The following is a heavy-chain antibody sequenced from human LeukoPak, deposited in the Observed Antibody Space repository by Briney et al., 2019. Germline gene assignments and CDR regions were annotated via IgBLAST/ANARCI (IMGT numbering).Heavy chain of an antibody. CDR1: GFTFSSYA. CDR3: ATGYSGYDQLYYFDY. J-gene: IGHJ4*02. Sequence: GGSLRLSCAASGFTFSSYAMSWVRQAPGKGLEWVSTISGSGGGTYYADSVKGRFTISRDNSKNTLYLQMNSLRAEDTAVYYCATGYSGYDQLYYFDYWGQGTLVTVSS. D-gene: IGHD5-12*01. CDR2: ISGSGGGT. V-gene: IGHV3-23*01.